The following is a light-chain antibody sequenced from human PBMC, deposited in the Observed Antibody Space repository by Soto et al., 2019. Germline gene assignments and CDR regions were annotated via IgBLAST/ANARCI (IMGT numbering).Light chain of an antibody. CDR3: AAWDDSLIGWV. J-gene: IGLJ3*02. CDR1: SSNIGTNF. V-gene: IGLV1-47*02. CDR2: SNA. Sequence: QSVLTQPPSASGTPGPWVTLSCSGSSSNIGTNFVYWYQQLPGTAPKLLIFSNAQRPSGVPDRFSGSRSGTSASLAISGLRSEGEADYYCAAWDDSLIGWVFGGGTKVTVL.